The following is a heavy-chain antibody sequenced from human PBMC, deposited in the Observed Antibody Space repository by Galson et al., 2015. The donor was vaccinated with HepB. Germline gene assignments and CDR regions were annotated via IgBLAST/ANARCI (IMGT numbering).Heavy chain of an antibody. CDR1: GFTFSDYY. CDR2: ISSSGHYT. J-gene: IGHJ4*02. CDR3: ASDCPRGGSTCYYSGDY. Sequence: SLRLSCATSGFTFSDYYMAWVRQAPGKGLEWVSYISSSGHYTNTEDALKGRFFISRDNAKNSLYLQMNSLRAEDTAVYYCASDCPRGGSTCYYSGDYWGPGTLVTVSS. V-gene: IGHV3-11*06. D-gene: IGHD1-26*01.